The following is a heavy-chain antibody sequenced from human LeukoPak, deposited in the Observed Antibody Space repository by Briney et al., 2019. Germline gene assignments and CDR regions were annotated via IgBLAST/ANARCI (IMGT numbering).Heavy chain of an antibody. J-gene: IGHJ4*02. V-gene: IGHV4-34*01. CDR3: ARGSSSGWYGYFDY. Sequence: SETLSLTCAVYGGSFSGYYWSWIRQPPGKGLEWIGEINHSGSTNYNPSLKSRVTISVDTSKNQFSLKLSSVTAADTAVYYCARGSSSGWYGYFDYWGQGTLVTVSS. CDR2: INHSGST. D-gene: IGHD6-19*01. CDR1: GGSFSGYY.